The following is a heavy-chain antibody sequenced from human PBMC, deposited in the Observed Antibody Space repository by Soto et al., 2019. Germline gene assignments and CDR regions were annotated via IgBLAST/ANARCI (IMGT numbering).Heavy chain of an antibody. V-gene: IGHV1-18*01. CDR1: GYTFTSYG. J-gene: IGHJ4*02. CDR3: ARDLPFFYSSSSDPNFDY. CDR2: ISAYNGNT. D-gene: IGHD6-6*01. Sequence: GASVKVSCKASGYTFTSYGISWVRQAPGQGLEWMGWISAYNGNTNYAQKLQGRVTMTTDTSTSTAYMELRSLRSDDTAVYYCARDLPFFYSSSSDPNFDYWGQGTLVTVSS.